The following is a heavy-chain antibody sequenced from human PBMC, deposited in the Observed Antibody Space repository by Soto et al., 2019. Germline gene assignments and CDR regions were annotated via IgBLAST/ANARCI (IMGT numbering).Heavy chain of an antibody. CDR1: GFTFSSYW. V-gene: IGHV3-74*01. CDR2: IKTDGSST. J-gene: IGHJ4*02. Sequence: EVQLVESGGGLVQPGGSLRLSCAASGFTFSSYWMHWVRQGPGKGLVWVSRIKTDGSSTNYADSVKGRFTISRDNAKNTLYLQMNSLRAEDTAVYYCARGGLSNSGTYSKDSWGQGTLVTVSS. CDR3: ARGGLSNSGTYSKDS. D-gene: IGHD3-10*01.